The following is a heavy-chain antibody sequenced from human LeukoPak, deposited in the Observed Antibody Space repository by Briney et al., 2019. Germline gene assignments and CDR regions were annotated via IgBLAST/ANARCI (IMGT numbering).Heavy chain of an antibody. D-gene: IGHD6-6*01. Sequence: SETLSLTCTVSGGSISSSSYYWGWIRQPPGKGLEWIGSIYYSGSTYYNPSLKSRVTISVDTSKNQFSLKLSSETAADTAMYYCARQVRSSPQFYFDYWGQGTLVTVSS. CDR2: IYYSGST. J-gene: IGHJ4*02. V-gene: IGHV4-39*01. CDR1: GGSISSSSYY. CDR3: ARQVRSSPQFYFDY.